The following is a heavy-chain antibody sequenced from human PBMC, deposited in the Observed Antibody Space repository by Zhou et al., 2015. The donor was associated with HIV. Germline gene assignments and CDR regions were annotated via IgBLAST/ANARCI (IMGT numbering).Heavy chain of an antibody. CDR1: GFIFHYYS. J-gene: IGHJ4*01. CDR3: SRENYENNHLDY. V-gene: IGHV3-49*03. D-gene: IGHD1-14*01. Sequence: EVQLVESGGGLVQPGRSLRLSCATSGFIFHYYSITWFRQSPGRGLEWVGFIRSNTRGETTEYAASVTGRFAISRDDSKSIAYLQMDSLRTEDTAVYFCSRENYENNHLDYWGRGTLVTVSS. CDR2: IRSNTRGETT.